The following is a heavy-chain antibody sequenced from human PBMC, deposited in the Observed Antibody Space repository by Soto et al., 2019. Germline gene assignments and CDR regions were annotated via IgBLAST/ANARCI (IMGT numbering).Heavy chain of an antibody. CDR2: INHSGST. J-gene: IGHJ4*02. CDR3: ARDKITGRFDY. V-gene: IGHV4-34*01. CDR1: GGSFSGYY. Sequence: QVQLQQWGAGLLKPSETLSLTCAVYGGSFSGYYWTWIRQPPGTGLEWIGEINHSGSTNYNPSLKSRVPISVDTSTNQFSLKLTSVTAADTAVYYCARDKITGRFDYWGQGTLVTVSP. D-gene: IGHD2-8*02.